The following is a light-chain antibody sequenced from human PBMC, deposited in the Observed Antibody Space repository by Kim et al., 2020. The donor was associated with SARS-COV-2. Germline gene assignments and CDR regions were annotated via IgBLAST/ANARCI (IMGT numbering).Light chain of an antibody. V-gene: IGLV2-14*03. CDR3: SSYTSSSTRV. J-gene: IGLJ3*02. Sequence: GQSLTISCTGTSSDVGGYNYVSWYQQHPGKAPKLMIYDVSNRPSGVSNRFSGSKSGNTASLTISVLQAEDEADYYCSSYTSSSTRVFGGGTQLTVL. CDR2: DVS. CDR1: SSDVGGYNY.